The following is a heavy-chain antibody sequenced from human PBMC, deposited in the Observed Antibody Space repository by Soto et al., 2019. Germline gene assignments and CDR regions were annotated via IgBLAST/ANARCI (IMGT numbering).Heavy chain of an antibody. J-gene: IGHJ1*01. CDR3: ARE. CDR1: GYTFTKFA. CDR2: INAGNGDT. V-gene: IGHV1-3*01. Sequence: ASVQVSCKTSGYTFTKFALFWVRQAPGQRLEWMGWINAGNGDTVSSQNLEGRVTITRDTSATTAYMELSSLRSEDTAVYYCAREWG.